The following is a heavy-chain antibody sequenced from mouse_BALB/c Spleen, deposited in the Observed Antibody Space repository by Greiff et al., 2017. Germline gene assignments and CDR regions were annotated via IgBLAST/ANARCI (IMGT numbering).Heavy chain of an antibody. CDR1: GYSITSGYY. CDR2: ISYDGSN. V-gene: IGHV3-6*02. J-gene: IGHJ3*01. Sequence: EVQLQESGPGLVKPSQSLSLTCSVTGYSITSGYYWNWIRQFPGNKLEWMGYISYDGSNNYNPSLKNRISITRDTSKNQFFLKLNSVTTEDTATYYCARDEAWFAYWGQGTLVTVSA. CDR3: ARDEAWFAY.